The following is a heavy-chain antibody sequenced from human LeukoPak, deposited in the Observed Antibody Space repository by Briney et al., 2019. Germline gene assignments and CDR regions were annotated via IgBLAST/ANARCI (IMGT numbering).Heavy chain of an antibody. CDR3: ARETSQKGAHYMDV. J-gene: IGHJ6*03. D-gene: IGHD3-16*01. CDR1: GGPISRYY. CDR2: IYYSGST. V-gene: IGHV4-59*01. Sequence: SETLSLTCTVSGGPISRYYWSWIRQPPGKGLEYIGYIYYSGSTNYNPSLKSRLTISVDTSKNQFSLKLSSVTAADTAVYYCARETSQKGAHYMDVWGKGTTVTISS.